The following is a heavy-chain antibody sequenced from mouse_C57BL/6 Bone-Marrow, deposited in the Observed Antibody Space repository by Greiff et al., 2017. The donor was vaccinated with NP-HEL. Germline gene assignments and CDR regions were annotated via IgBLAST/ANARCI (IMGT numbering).Heavy chain of an antibody. CDR3: SYYYGSSPAWFAY. D-gene: IGHD1-1*01. CDR2: IDPENGYT. CDR1: GFNITDDY. Sequence: EVQLQQSGAELVRPGASVKLSCAASGFNITDDYMHWVKQRPEQGLEWIGWIDPENGYTEYASKFQGKATITADTSSNTAYLQLSSLTSEDTAVYYCSYYYGSSPAWFAYWGQGTLVTVSA. V-gene: IGHV14-4*01. J-gene: IGHJ3*01.